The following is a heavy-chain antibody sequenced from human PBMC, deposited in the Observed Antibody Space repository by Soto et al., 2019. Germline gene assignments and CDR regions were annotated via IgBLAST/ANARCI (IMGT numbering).Heavy chain of an antibody. V-gene: IGHV4-34*01. Sequence: SETLSLTCAVYGGSFSGLYWSWIRQPPGKGLEWIGEINHSGSTNYNPSLKSRVTISVDTSKNQFSLKLSSVTAADTAVYYCARSKKPGPYYYYGMDVWGQGTTVTVSS. CDR1: GGSFSGLY. CDR2: INHSGST. CDR3: ARSKKPGPYYYYGMDV. J-gene: IGHJ6*02.